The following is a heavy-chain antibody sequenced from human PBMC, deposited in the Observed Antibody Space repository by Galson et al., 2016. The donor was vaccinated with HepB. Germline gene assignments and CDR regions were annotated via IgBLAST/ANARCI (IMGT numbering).Heavy chain of an antibody. Sequence: QSGAEVKKPGESLRTSCKASGYIFTNYWITWVRQMPGKGLEWVGRIDPRDSSTKSSPSFQGHVTISTDKSINTAYLQWGSLKASDTAMYYCATHALGRNGWHYFDYWSQGTLVTVSS. CDR2: IDPRDSST. CDR1: GYIFTNYW. J-gene: IGHJ4*02. D-gene: IGHD6-19*01. V-gene: IGHV5-10-1*01. CDR3: ATHALGRNGWHYFDY.